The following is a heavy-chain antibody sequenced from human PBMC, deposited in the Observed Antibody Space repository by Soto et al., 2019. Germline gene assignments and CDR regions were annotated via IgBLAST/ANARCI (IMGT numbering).Heavy chain of an antibody. CDR3: ANDGPIFEVVTALPGYSDY. CDR1: GFTFSSYA. J-gene: IGHJ4*02. Sequence: PGGSLRLSCAASGFTFSSYAMSWVRQAPGKGLEWVSAISGSGGSTYYADSVKGRFTISRDNSKNTLYLQMNSLRAEDTAVYYCANDGPIFEVVTALPGYSDYWGQGTLVTSPQ. V-gene: IGHV3-23*01. CDR2: ISGSGGST. D-gene: IGHD3-3*01.